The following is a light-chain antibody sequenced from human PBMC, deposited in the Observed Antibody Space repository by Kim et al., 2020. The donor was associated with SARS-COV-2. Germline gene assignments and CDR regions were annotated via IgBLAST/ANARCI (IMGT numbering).Light chain of an antibody. CDR2: DNN. CDR1: SSNIENNY. V-gene: IGLV1-51*01. Sequence: GQKVTISCSGSSSNIENNYVSWYQQLPGTAPKLLIYDNNKRPSEIPDRFSGSKSGTSATLGITGLQTGDEADYYCGTWDSSLSAGVFGGGTKVTVL. CDR3: GTWDSSLSAGV. J-gene: IGLJ3*02.